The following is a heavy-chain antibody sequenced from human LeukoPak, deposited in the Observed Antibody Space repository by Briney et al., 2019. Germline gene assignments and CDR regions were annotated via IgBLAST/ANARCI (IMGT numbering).Heavy chain of an antibody. J-gene: IGHJ4*02. V-gene: IGHV3-30*04. CDR2: MSYDGANY. CDR1: GFTFSDYA. CDR3: ARAQYITSSSPDY. Sequence: GGSLRLSCAASGFTFSDYAMHWVRQAPGKGLEWVAVMSYDGANYYYADSVKGRFTISRDNSKKPLYLQMKSLRVEDTAVYYCARAQYITSSSPDYWGQGTLVTVSS. D-gene: IGHD3-10*01.